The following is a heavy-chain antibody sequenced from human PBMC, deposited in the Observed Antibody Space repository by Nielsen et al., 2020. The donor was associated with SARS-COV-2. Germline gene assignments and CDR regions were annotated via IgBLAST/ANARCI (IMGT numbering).Heavy chain of an antibody. CDR3: ARGADYVKRWFDP. V-gene: IGHV4-59*12. J-gene: IGHJ5*02. Sequence: SETLSLTCSVSGGSITNYYWSWIRQPPGKGLEWIGYVYHSGSVTYNPSLKSRVTISVDTSKNQFSLKLSSVTAADTAVYYCARGADYVKRWFDPWGQGTLVTVSS. CDR2: VYHSGSV. CDR1: GGSITNYY. D-gene: IGHD3-16*01.